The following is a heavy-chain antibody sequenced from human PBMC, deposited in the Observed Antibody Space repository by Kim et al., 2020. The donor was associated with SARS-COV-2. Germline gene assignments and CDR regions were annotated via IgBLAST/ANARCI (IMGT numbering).Heavy chain of an antibody. D-gene: IGHD2-15*01. J-gene: IGHJ3*01. V-gene: IGHV3-7*03. Sequence: GGSLRLSCAASGFTFSRHWMSWVRQAPGKGLEWVANIKTDGSAKYYVDSVKGRFTVSRDNTKNSLYLQMNSLRAEDTAVYYCARDSTYCSNDNCRGDALDVWGQGTMVTVSS. CDR3: ARDSTYCSNDNCRGDALDV. CDR2: IKTDGSAK. CDR1: GFTFSRHW.